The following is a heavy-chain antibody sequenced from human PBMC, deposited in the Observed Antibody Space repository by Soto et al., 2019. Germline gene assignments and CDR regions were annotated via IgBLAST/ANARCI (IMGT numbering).Heavy chain of an antibody. CDR3: ARASRSWSVFDY. Sequence: QVQLVQSGAEVKKPGASVKVSCKASGYTFTSYGISWVRQAPGQGLEWMGWISAYNGNTNSAQKIQGRVTMTTAPSTSTAYMELRSLRSDDTAVYYCARASRSWSVFDYWGQGTLVTVSS. CDR1: GYTFTSYG. CDR2: ISAYNGNT. D-gene: IGHD6-13*01. J-gene: IGHJ4*02. V-gene: IGHV1-18*01.